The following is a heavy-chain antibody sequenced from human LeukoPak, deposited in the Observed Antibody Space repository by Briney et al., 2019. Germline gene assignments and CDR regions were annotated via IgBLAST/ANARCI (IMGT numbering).Heavy chain of an antibody. D-gene: IGHD6-13*01. CDR3: AKAMYSSSWLYFDY. CDR2: ISGSGGST. Sequence: PGGSLRLSCAASGFTFSSYAMSWVRQAPGKGLEWVSAISGSGGSTYYADSVEGRFTISRDNSKNTLYLQMNSLRAEDTAVYYCAKAMYSSSWLYFDYWGQGTLVTVSS. CDR1: GFTFSSYA. J-gene: IGHJ4*02. V-gene: IGHV3-23*01.